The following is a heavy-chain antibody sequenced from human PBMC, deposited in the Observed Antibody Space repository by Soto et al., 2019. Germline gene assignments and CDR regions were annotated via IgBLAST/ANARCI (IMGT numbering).Heavy chain of an antibody. J-gene: IGHJ4*02. CDR3: ARGIEGDTTPFDF. Sequence: QVQLQESGPGLVKPSETLSLTCSVSGGSISSYYWNWIRQPPGKGLEWIGYIYYTGSTNYIPSLDSRFTMSVDTAKNQLSLTLSSLTAADPAVYYCARGIEGDTTPFDFGGQGTLSTVSS. CDR1: GGSISSYY. V-gene: IGHV4-59*01. D-gene: IGHD2-2*01. CDR2: IYYTGST.